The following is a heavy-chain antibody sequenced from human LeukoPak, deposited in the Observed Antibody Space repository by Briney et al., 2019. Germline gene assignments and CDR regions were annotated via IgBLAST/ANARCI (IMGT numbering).Heavy chain of an antibody. J-gene: IGHJ6*03. V-gene: IGHV1-69*05. CDR2: IIPIFGTA. Sequence: ASVRVCFTPSGGTFSSYAISLLRQAPGQGLEWMGGIIPIFGTAKYAQKFEGRVTITTDESTSTAYMELSSLRSEDTAVYYCVQGSSRYYYDYYLDVWGNGTTVTVSS. CDR3: VQGSSRYYYDYYLDV. CDR1: GGTFSSYA. D-gene: IGHD1-26*01.